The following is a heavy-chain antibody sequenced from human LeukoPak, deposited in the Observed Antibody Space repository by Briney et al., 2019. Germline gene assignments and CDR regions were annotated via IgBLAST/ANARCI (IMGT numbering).Heavy chain of an antibody. CDR2: IYTSGST. J-gene: IGHJ6*04. Sequence: SETLSLTCTVSGGSISSYYWSWIRQPPGKGLEWIGYIYTSGSTNYNPSLKSRVTISVDTSKNQFSLKLSSVTAADMAVYYCARTTYDFWSGYLDVWGKGTTVTVSS. D-gene: IGHD3-3*01. V-gene: IGHV4-4*09. CDR1: GGSISSYY. CDR3: ARTTYDFWSGYLDV.